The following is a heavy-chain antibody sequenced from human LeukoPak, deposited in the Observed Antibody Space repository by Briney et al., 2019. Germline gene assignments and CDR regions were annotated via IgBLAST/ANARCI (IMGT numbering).Heavy chain of an antibody. V-gene: IGHV1-2*06. CDR3: ARDVATTNWFDP. D-gene: IGHD4-11*01. CDR2: INPNSGGT. CDR1: GYTFTGYY. Sequence: ASVKVSCKASGYTFTGYYMHWVRQAPGQGLEWMGRINPNSGGTNYAQKFQGRVTMTRDTSISTAYMELSRLRSDYTAVYYCARDVATTNWFDPWGQGTLVTVSS. J-gene: IGHJ5*02.